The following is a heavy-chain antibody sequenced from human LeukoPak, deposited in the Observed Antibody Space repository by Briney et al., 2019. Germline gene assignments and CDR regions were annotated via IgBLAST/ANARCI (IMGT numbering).Heavy chain of an antibody. CDR1: GFTFSSYA. CDR2: IIGSGGYT. CDR3: VKLRGIYLDFDS. J-gene: IGHJ4*02. Sequence: GGSLRLSCAASGFTFSSYAMSWVRQAPGKGLEWVSAIIGSGGYTYYADSVKGRFTISRDNSKNALSLQMDSLRAEDTAVYYCVKLRGIYLDFDSWGQGTLVTVSS. V-gene: IGHV3-23*01. D-gene: IGHD1-26*01.